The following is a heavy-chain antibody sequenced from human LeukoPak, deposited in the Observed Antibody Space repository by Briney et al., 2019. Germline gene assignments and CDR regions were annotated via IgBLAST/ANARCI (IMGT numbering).Heavy chain of an antibody. J-gene: IGHJ5*02. CDR2: MNPNSGNT. Sequence: GASVKVSCKASGYTFTSYDINWVRQATGQGLEWMGWMNPNSGNTGYAQKFQGRVTITRNTSISTAYMELSSLRSEDTAVYYCARGVVVPAATRGSWFDPWGQGTLVTVSS. V-gene: IGHV1-8*03. D-gene: IGHD2-2*01. CDR1: GYTFTSYD. CDR3: ARGVVVPAATRGSWFDP.